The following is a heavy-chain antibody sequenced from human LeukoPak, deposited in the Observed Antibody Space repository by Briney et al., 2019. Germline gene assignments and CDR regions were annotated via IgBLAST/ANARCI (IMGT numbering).Heavy chain of an antibody. V-gene: IGHV1-2*02. Sequence: ASVKVSCKASGYTFTGYFMHWVRQAPGQGLGWMGWINPNSGGTNYAQRFQGRVTMTRDTSISTAYMELSRLRCDDTAVYYCARGGCSGGSCYSSWFDPWGQGTLVTVSS. J-gene: IGHJ5*02. CDR1: GYTFTGYF. CDR3: ARGGCSGGSCYSSWFDP. CDR2: INPNSGGT. D-gene: IGHD2-15*01.